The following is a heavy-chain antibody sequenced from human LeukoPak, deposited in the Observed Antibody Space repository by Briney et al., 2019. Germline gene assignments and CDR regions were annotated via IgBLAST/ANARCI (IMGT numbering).Heavy chain of an antibody. CDR1: GGSLSGYH. J-gene: IGHJ4*02. V-gene: IGHV4-59*12. CDR3: AREGVEGVDY. CDR2: IYYTGNA. Sequence: PSETLSLTCSVSGGSLSGYHWNWIRQSPGKGLQWIANIYYTGNADYNPSLRSRVTISVDRSKNQFSLKLSSVTAADTAVYYCAREGVEGVDYWGQGTLVTVSS. D-gene: IGHD3-3*01.